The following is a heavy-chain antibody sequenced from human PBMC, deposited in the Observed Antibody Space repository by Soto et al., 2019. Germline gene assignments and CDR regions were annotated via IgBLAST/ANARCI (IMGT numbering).Heavy chain of an antibody. CDR2: ISSSSSHT. V-gene: IGHV3-11*03. Sequence: PGGSLRLSCASSGFVFSDYYMTWIRQAPGKGLEWLTYISSSSSHTNYADSVKGRFTISRDNAKSSVYLQINSLRAEDTAVYYCARRISAHFDYWGQGTLVTVSS. J-gene: IGHJ4*02. CDR3: ARRISAHFDY. CDR1: GFVFSDYY.